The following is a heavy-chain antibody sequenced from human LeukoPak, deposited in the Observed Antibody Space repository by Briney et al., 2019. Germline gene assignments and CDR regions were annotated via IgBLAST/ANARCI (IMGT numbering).Heavy chain of an antibody. CDR3: ARGLNDFWSGYYPHYYYYYYMDF. D-gene: IGHD3-3*01. V-gene: IGHV4-59*11. Sequence: SETLSLTCTVAGGSISSHYWSWIRQPPGKGLEWIGYMYYSGSTNYNPSLKSRVTISVDTSKNQFSLKLSSVTAADTAVYYCARGLNDFWSGYYPHYYYYYYMDFWGKGTTVTVSS. CDR1: GGSISSHY. J-gene: IGHJ6*03. CDR2: MYYSGST.